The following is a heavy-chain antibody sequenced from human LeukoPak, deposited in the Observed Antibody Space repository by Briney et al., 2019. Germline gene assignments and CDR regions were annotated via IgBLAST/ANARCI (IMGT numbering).Heavy chain of an antibody. V-gene: IGHV3-30*02. CDR2: IRYDGSNK. CDR3: AKDLGSYYSYGAFDI. Sequence: PGGSLRLSCAASGFTFSSYGMHWVRQAPGKGLEWVAFIRYDGSNKYYADSVKGRFTISRDNSKNTLCLQMNSLRAEDTAVYYCAKDLGSYYSYGAFDIWGQGTLVTVSS. D-gene: IGHD1-26*01. CDR1: GFTFSSYG. J-gene: IGHJ4*02.